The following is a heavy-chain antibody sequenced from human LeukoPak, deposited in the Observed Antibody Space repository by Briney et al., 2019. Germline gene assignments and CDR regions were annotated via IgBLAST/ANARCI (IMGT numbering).Heavy chain of an antibody. CDR1: GYTFTGYG. D-gene: IGHD4-17*01. CDR3: ARTYGDYDGSYWYFDL. Sequence: ASLRVSCKASGYTFTGYGITWVRQAPGQGLEWMGWISTYNGKTDYAQKLQGRVTMTTDRSTSTAYMELRSLRSEDTAVYYCARTYGDYDGSYWYFDLWGRGTLVTVSS. CDR2: ISTYNGKT. V-gene: IGHV1-18*01. J-gene: IGHJ2*01.